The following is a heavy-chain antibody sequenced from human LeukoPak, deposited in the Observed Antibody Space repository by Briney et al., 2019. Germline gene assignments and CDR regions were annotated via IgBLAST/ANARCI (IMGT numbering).Heavy chain of an antibody. Sequence: GASVKVSCKASGYTFTSYDINWVRQATGQGLEWMGWMNPNSGNTGYAQKFQGRVTMTRNTSISTAYMELSSLTLEDTAVYFCARDLVCTVNCKDSWGQGTLVTVSS. CDR2: MNPNSGNT. CDR1: GYTFTSYD. CDR3: ARDLVCTVNCKDS. D-gene: IGHD3/OR15-3a*01. J-gene: IGHJ5*01. V-gene: IGHV1-8*01.